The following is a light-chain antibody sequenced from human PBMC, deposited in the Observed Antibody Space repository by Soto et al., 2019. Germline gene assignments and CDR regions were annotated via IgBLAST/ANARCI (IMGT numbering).Light chain of an antibody. J-gene: IGKJ1*01. CDR2: AAS. CDR3: QQYNSYPWT. V-gene: IGKV1-9*01. Sequence: IQLTQSPSSLSASVGGRVTITCRASQGISDRLAWYQQEPGKAPKLLIYAASTLRSGVPSRFSGSGSGTEFTLTISSLQPDDFATYYCQQYNSYPWTFGQGTKWISN. CDR1: QGISDR.